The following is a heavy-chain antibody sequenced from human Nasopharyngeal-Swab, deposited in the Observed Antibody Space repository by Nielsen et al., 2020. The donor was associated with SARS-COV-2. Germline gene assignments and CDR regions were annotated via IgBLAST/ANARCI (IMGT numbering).Heavy chain of an antibody. J-gene: IGHJ4*02. D-gene: IGHD6-19*01. V-gene: IGHV3-33*06. CDR1: GFTFSSYG. CDR3: ANTGVAGTPGGFDY. CDR2: IWYDGSDK. Sequence: GESPKISCAASGFTFSSYGMHWVRQAPGKGLEWVAVIWYDGSDKYYGDSVKGRCTISRDNSKNTLYLQMNSLRAEDTAVYYCANTGVAGTPGGFDYWGQGTLVTVSS.